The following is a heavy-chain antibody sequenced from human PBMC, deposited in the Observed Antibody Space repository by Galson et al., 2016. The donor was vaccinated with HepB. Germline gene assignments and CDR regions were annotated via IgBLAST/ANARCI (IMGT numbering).Heavy chain of an antibody. Sequence: FLRLSCAASGFTVSSNNMDWVRQAPGKGLEWVSVFYSSGKTAHADSVEGRFTVSRDTSKNMLYLQMNSLRAEDTAIYYCVREVYGGALDYWGQGTMVSASS. V-gene: IGHV3-53*01. J-gene: IGHJ4*02. CDR1: GFTVSSNN. CDR3: VREVYGGALDY. D-gene: IGHD4-23*01. CDR2: FYSSGKT.